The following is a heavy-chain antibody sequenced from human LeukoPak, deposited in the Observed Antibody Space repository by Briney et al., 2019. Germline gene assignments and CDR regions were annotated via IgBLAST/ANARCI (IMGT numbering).Heavy chain of an antibody. D-gene: IGHD2-15*01. CDR3: ARDRCSGGSCPQLYYYYYGMDV. J-gene: IGHJ6*02. CDR1: GGSISSYY. V-gene: IGHV4-59*01. Sequence: SETLSLTCTVSGGSISSYYWSWIRQPPGKGPEWIGYIYYSGSTNYNPSLKSRVTISVDTSKNQFSLKLSSVTAADTAVYYCARDRCSGGSCPQLYYYYYGMDVWGQGTTVTVSS. CDR2: IYYSGST.